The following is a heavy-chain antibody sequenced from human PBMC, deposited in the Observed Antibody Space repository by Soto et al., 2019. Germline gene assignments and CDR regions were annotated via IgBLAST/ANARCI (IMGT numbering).Heavy chain of an antibody. CDR2: ISGSGDGT. V-gene: IGHV3-23*01. CDR3: ATRRDASYYYYGMDV. D-gene: IGHD2-2*01. CDR1: GFNFSTYV. Sequence: EVQLLESGGGLVQPGGSLRLSCAASGFNFSTYVMSWVRQAPGKGLEWVSAISGSGDGTYYADSVKGRFTISRDNSKNTLFLQMDSLRAGDTAVYYCATRRDASYYYYGMDVWGQGTTVTVSS. J-gene: IGHJ6*02.